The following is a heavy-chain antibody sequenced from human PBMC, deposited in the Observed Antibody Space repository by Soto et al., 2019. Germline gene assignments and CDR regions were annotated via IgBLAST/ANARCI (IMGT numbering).Heavy chain of an antibody. J-gene: IGHJ4*02. Sequence: QPGGSLRLSCAASGFTFSSYAMSWVRQAPGKGLEWVSAISGSGGSTYYADSVKGRFTISRDNSKNTLYLQMNSLRAEDTAVYYSAKDGASDGSSGYSCGLDYWGQGILATV. CDR2: ISGSGGST. CDR3: AKDGASDGSSGYSCGLDY. V-gene: IGHV3-23*01. CDR1: GFTFSSYA. D-gene: IGHD3-22*01.